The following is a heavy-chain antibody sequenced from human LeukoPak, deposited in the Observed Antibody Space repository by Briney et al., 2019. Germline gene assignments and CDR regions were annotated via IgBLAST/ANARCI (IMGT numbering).Heavy chain of an antibody. CDR3: ARDRVEWEGVVPAV. D-gene: IGHD2-2*01. CDR2: ISYDGSNK. Sequence: GGSLRLSCAASGFTFSSYAMHWVRQAPGKGLEWVAVISYDGSNKYYADSVKGRFTISRDNSKNTLYLQMNSLRAEDTAVYYCARDRVEWEGVVPAVWGQGTLVTVSS. J-gene: IGHJ1*01. V-gene: IGHV3-30-3*01. CDR1: GFTFSSYA.